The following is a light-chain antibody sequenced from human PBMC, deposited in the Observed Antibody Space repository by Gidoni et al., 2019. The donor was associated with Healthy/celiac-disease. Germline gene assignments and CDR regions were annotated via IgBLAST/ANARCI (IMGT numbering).Light chain of an antibody. CDR3: QQSYSTPLT. CDR2: AAS. V-gene: IGKV1-39*01. CDR1: QSSSSY. Sequence: DIQMTQSPSSLSASVGDRVTITCRASQSSSSYLNWYQQKPGKAPKLLIYAASSLQSGVPSRFSGSGSGTDFTLTISSMQPEDFATYYCQQSYSTPLTCGGGTKVEIK. J-gene: IGKJ4*01.